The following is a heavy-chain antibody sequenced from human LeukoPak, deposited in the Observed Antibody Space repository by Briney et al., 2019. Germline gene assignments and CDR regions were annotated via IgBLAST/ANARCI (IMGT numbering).Heavy chain of an antibody. CDR2: ISNSGSYI. D-gene: IGHD5-12*01. J-gene: IGHJ4*02. Sequence: GGSLRLSCAASGFIFSSYSMNWVRQAPGKGLEWVSSISNSGSYIYYADSVKGRFTISRDNAKNSLYLQMNSLSAEDTALYFRARDPGYSFYFDYRGQGILVTVSS. V-gene: IGHV3-21*06. CDR1: GFIFSSYS. CDR3: ARDPGYSFYFDY.